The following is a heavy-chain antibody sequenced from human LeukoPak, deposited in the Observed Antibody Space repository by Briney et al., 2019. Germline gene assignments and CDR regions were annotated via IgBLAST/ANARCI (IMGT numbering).Heavy chain of an antibody. CDR1: GGSIGSYY. CDR3: ARGWYYGSGSDYFDY. J-gene: IGHJ4*02. V-gene: IGHV4-4*07. Sequence: SETLSLTCTVSGGSIGSYYWSWIRQPAGKGLEWIGRIYTSGSTNYNPSLKSRVTMSVDTSKNQFSLKLSSVTAADTAVYYCARGWYYGSGSDYFDYWGQGTLVTVSS. D-gene: IGHD3-10*01. CDR2: IYTSGST.